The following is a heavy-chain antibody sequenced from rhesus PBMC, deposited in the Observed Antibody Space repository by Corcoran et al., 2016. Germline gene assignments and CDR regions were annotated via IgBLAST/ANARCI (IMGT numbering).Heavy chain of an antibody. CDR1: GGSISSNY. CDR2: KSGRPANT. CDR3: ARSPPGTYFDY. D-gene: IGHD2-15*01. V-gene: IGHV4-173*01. Sequence: QLQLQESGPGLVKPSETLSVTCAVSGGSISSNYWSWIRQPPGKGLEWIGRKSGRPANTDSNPSLKSRVTISTDTSKNQFSLRLSSVTAADTAVYFCARSPPGTYFDYWGQGALVTVSS. J-gene: IGHJ4*01.